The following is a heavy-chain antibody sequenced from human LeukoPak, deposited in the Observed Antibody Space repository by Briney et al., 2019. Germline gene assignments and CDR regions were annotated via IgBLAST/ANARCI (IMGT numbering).Heavy chain of an antibody. CDR2: IWYDGSNK. CDR3: ARGASSSSPEGYYYYYYMDV. V-gene: IGHV3-33*01. CDR1: GFNFSSYG. J-gene: IGHJ6*03. Sequence: GGSLRLSCAASGFNFSSYGMHWVRQAPGKGLEWVAVIWYDGSNKYYADSVKGRFTISRDNSKNTLYLQMNSLRAEDTAVYYCARGASSSSPEGYYYYYYMDVWGKGTTVTVSS. D-gene: IGHD6-6*01.